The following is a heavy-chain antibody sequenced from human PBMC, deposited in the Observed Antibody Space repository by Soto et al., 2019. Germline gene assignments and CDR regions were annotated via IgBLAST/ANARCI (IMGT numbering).Heavy chain of an antibody. D-gene: IGHD2-2*01. V-gene: IGHV1-2*02. J-gene: IGHJ6*02. CDR2: INPNSGGT. Sequence: GASVKVSCKAAGYTFTGYYMHWVRQAPGQGLEWMGWINPNSGGTNYAQKFQGRVNMTRDTSISTAYMELSRLRSDDTAVYYCARTSWGFTTAADYYYGMDVWGQGTTVTVSS. CDR1: GYTFTGYY. CDR3: ARTSWGFTTAADYYYGMDV.